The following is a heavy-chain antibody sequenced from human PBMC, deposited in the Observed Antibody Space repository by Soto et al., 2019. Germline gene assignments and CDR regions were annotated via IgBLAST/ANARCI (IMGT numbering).Heavy chain of an antibody. CDR2: IKSKTDGGTT. Sequence: PGGSLRLACAASGFTFSNAWMSWVRQAAGKGREWVGRIKSKTDGGTTDYAAPVKGRFTISRDDSKNTLYLQMNSLKTEDTAVYYCTTDPNYYDSSGYYADYWGQGTLVTVSS. CDR1: GFTFSNAW. CDR3: TTDPNYYDSSGYYADY. D-gene: IGHD3-22*01. V-gene: IGHV3-15*01. J-gene: IGHJ4*02.